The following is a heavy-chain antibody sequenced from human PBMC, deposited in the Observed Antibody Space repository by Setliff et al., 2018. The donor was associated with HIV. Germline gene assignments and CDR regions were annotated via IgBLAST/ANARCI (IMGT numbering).Heavy chain of an antibody. CDR1: GGSISSYY. V-gene: IGHV4-4*07. CDR3: ARAGGGATDQAFDI. CDR2: IYTSGST. Sequence: TLSLTCTVSGGSISSYYWSWIRQPAGKGLEWIGHIYTSGSTNYNPSLKSRVTMSVDTSKNQFSLKLSSVTAADTAVYYCARAGGGATDQAFDIWGQGTMVTVSS. D-gene: IGHD2-2*01. J-gene: IGHJ3*02.